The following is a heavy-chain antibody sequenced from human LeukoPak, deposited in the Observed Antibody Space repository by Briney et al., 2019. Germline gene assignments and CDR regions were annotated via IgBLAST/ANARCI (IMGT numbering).Heavy chain of an antibody. CDR2: ITSNSSNI. Sequence: GGSLRLSCAASGFTFSSYSMNWVRQAPGKGLEWVSSITSNSSNIYYADSVKGRLTISRDNSKNTLYLQIKSLRPEDTAVYYCARDAGGAFYWYFDLWGRGTLVTVSS. V-gene: IGHV3-21*01. D-gene: IGHD3-16*01. J-gene: IGHJ2*01. CDR3: ARDAGGAFYWYFDL. CDR1: GFTFSSYS.